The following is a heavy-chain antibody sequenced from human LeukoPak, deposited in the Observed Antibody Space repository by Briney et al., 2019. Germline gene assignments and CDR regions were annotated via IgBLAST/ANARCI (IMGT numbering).Heavy chain of an antibody. Sequence: SETLSLTCTVSGGSVSTISHFWDWVRQPPGKGLEWIVSLSDTGTTYYNPSLKSRVTISVDRSKNQFSLKLSSVTAADTAVYYCARATHYGSGSQFDYWGQGTLVTVSS. CDR1: GGSVSTISHF. D-gene: IGHD3-10*01. CDR3: ARATHYGSGSQFDY. J-gene: IGHJ4*02. CDR2: LSDTGTT. V-gene: IGHV4-39*07.